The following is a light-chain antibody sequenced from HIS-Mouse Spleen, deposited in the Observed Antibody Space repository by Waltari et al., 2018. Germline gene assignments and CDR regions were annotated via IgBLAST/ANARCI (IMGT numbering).Light chain of an antibody. CDR1: SRDVGGYNY. J-gene: IGLJ2*01. Sequence: QSALTQPRSVSGSPGQSVTISCTGTSRDVGGYNYVPWYQQHPGNAPNLMIYDVSKRPSGVPDRFSGSKSGNTASLTISGLQAEDEADYYCCSYAGSYPVVFGGGTKLTVL. CDR3: CSYAGSYPVV. CDR2: DVS. V-gene: IGLV2-11*01.